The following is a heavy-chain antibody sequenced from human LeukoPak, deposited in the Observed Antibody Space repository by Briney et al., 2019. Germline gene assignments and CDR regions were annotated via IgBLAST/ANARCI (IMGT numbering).Heavy chain of an antibody. Sequence: GGSLRLSCAASAFSLNAYNMNWVRQAPGKGLEWVSSISYTGTYIYYADSVKGRFTISRDNAQNSLYLQMNSLRAEDTAIYYCVRVSGDGSGSRDVMDVWGQGTTVTVSS. CDR3: VRVSGDGSGSRDVMDV. V-gene: IGHV3-21*04. J-gene: IGHJ6*02. CDR1: AFSLNAYN. D-gene: IGHD3-10*01. CDR2: ISYTGTYI.